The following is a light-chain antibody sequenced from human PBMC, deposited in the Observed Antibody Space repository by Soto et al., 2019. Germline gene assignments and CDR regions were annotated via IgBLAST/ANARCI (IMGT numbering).Light chain of an antibody. V-gene: IGKV3-11*01. J-gene: IGKJ4*01. Sequence: EIVLTQSPATLSLSPGDRATLSCMASQSISDFLAWYQQKPGQAPRPLIYDASKRATDIPDRFIGSGSGTDFTLTISSLEPEDFAVYYCHQRSNWPPYTFGGGTKVDIK. CDR3: HQRSNWPPYT. CDR2: DAS. CDR1: QSISDF.